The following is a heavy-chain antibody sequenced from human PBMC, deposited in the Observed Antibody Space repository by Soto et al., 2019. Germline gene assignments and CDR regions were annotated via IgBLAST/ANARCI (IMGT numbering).Heavy chain of an antibody. D-gene: IGHD6-13*01. J-gene: IGHJ6*02. Sequence: VASVKVSCKASGYDFTAYDINWVRQASGQGLEWMGWMNPINGATGSARRFQGRVSMTRNTATGTAYLGLTSLRSDDSAVYYCGRGPSPRAPAGGTPYYFAMDVWGQGTTVTVSS. CDR1: GYDFTAYD. CDR2: MNPINGAT. V-gene: IGHV1-8*02. CDR3: GRGPSPRAPAGGTPYYFAMDV.